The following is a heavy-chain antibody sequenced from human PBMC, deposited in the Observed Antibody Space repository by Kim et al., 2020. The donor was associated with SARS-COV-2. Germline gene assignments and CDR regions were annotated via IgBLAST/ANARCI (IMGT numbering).Heavy chain of an antibody. CDR2: ISAYNGNT. V-gene: IGHV1-18*01. J-gene: IGHJ6*02. Sequence: ASVKVSCKASGYTFTSYGISWVRQAPGQGLEWMGWISAYNGNTNYAQKLQGRVTMTSDTSTSTAYMELRSLRSDDTAVYYCARYGELYYYYGMDVWGQGTTVTVSS. D-gene: IGHD4-17*01. CDR1: GYTFTSYG. CDR3: ARYGELYYYYGMDV.